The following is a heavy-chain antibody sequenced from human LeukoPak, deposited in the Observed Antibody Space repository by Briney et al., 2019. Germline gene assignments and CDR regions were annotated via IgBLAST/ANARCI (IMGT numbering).Heavy chain of an antibody. J-gene: IGHJ4*02. D-gene: IGHD1-1*01. V-gene: IGHV4-34*01. CDR3: ARRQLRGAFDY. CDR2: INHSGST. Sequence: SETLSLTCAVYGGSFSGYYWSWIRQPPGKGLEWIGEINHSGSTNYNPSLKSRVTISVDTSKNQFSLKLSSVTAADTAVYYCARRQLRGAFDYWGQGTLVTASS. CDR1: GGSFSGYY.